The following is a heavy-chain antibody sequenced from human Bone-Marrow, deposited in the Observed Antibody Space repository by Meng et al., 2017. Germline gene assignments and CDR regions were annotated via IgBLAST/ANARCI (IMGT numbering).Heavy chain of an antibody. CDR1: GGTFSSYA. J-gene: IGHJ6*02. V-gene: IGHV1-2*02. CDR2: INPNSGGT. Sequence: ASVKVSCKASGGTFSSYAISWVRQAPGQGLEWMGWINPNSGGTNYAQKFQGRVTMTRDTSTSTVYMELSSLRSEETAVYYCARDKRDIVVVVANNNYYYYGMDVWGQGTTVTVSS. D-gene: IGHD2-15*01. CDR3: ARDKRDIVVVVANNNYYYYGMDV.